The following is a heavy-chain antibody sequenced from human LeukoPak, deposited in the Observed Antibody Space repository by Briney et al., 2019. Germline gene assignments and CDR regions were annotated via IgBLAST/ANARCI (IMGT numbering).Heavy chain of an antibody. D-gene: IGHD6-13*01. J-gene: IGHJ6*03. CDR2: ISSSSSYI. V-gene: IGHV3-21*01. CDR1: GFTFSSYS. CDR3: AREVIYVQNSSSWYGVFLPSQESYYYYMDV. Sequence: AGGSLRLSCAASGFTFSSYSMNWVRQAPGKGLEWVSSISSSSSYIYYADSVKGRFTISRDNAKNSLYLQMNSLRAEDTAVYYCAREVIYVQNSSSWYGVFLPSQESYYYYMDVWGKGTTVTVSS.